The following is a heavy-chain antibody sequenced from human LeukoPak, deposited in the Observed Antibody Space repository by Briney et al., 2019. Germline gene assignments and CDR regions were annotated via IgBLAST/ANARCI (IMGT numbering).Heavy chain of an antibody. CDR1: GFTFSSYA. Sequence: TGGSLRLSYAASGFTFSSYAMHWVRQAPGKGLEWVAVISYDGSNKYYADSVKGRFTISRDNSKNTLYLQMNSLRAEDTAVYYCALVGATRSGDYWGQGTLVTVSS. V-gene: IGHV3-30*04. D-gene: IGHD1-26*01. CDR3: ALVGATRSGDY. CDR2: ISYDGSNK. J-gene: IGHJ4*02.